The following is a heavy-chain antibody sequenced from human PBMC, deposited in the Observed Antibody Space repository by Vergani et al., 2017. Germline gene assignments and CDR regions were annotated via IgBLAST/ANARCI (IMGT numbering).Heavy chain of an antibody. CDR2: IRSADTNT. Sequence: EVKLVESGGGLVQPGGSLRLSCAASGFTFSSSSMHWVRQAPGKGLEWVSAIRSADTNTYYADSVEGRFAISRDNAKTSLYQKMNSLRVEDTAVYYCAREGVPDAFDSWGEGTMVTVSS. J-gene: IGHJ3*02. D-gene: IGHD4/OR15-4a*01. V-gene: IGHV3-48*01. CDR1: GFTFSSSS. CDR3: AREGVPDAFDS.